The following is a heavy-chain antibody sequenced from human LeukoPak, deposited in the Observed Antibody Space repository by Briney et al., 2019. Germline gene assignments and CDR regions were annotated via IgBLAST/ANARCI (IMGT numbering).Heavy chain of an antibody. CDR3: ARDLGIAVAGHY. J-gene: IGHJ4*02. D-gene: IGHD6-19*01. Sequence: ASVKVSCKASGYTFTGYYMPWVRQAPGQGLEWMGWINPNSGGTNYAQKFQGRVTMTRDTSISTAYMGLSRLRSDDTAVYYCARDLGIAVAGHYWGQGTLVTVSS. V-gene: IGHV1-2*02. CDR1: GYTFTGYY. CDR2: INPNSGGT.